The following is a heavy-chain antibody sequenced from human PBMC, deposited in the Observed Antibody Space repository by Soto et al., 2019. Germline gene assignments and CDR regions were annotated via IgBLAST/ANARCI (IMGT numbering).Heavy chain of an antibody. CDR3: ARFNWYFDL. CDR2: IYYSGST. CDR1: GGSISSYY. J-gene: IGHJ2*01. Sequence: SETLSLTCAVYGGSISSYYWSWIRQPPGKGLEWIGYIYYSGSTNYNPSLKSRVTMSVDTSKNQFSLKLSSVTAADTAVYYCARFNWYFDLWGRGTLVTVSS. V-gene: IGHV4-59*08.